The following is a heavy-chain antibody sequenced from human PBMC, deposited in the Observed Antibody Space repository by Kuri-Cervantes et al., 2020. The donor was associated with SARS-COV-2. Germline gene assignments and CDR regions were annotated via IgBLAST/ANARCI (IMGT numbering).Heavy chain of an antibody. Sequence: GESLKISCAASGFTFSSYAMRWVRQAPGKGLEWVSTISNSGGSTYYAGSVKGRFTISRDNSKNTLYLQMNSLRADDTAVYYCAKSMSIAAPASDYWGQGTLVTVSS. V-gene: IGHV3-23*01. CDR2: ISNSGGST. J-gene: IGHJ4*02. CDR1: GFTFSSYA. CDR3: AKSMSIAAPASDY. D-gene: IGHD6-13*01.